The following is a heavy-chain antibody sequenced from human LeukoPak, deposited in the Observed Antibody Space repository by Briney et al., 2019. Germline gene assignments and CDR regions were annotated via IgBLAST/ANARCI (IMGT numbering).Heavy chain of an antibody. D-gene: IGHD2-15*01. CDR1: GYTFPSYD. CDR3: ARGPKWTASCYYFDY. CDR2: MNPNSGNT. Sequence: GASVRVSCKTSGYTFPSYDINWVRQATGQGLEWMAWMNPNSGNTGYAQKLQGRVTITRDTSITTAYMELISLTSEDTAVYYCARGPKWTASCYYFDYWGQGNLVTVSS. J-gene: IGHJ4*02. V-gene: IGHV1-8*01.